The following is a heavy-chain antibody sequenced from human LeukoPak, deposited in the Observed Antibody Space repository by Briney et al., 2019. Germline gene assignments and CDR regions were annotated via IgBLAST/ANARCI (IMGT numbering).Heavy chain of an antibody. CDR2: ISSSSSYI. Sequence: GGSLRLSCAASGFTFSSYSMNWVRQAPGKGLEWVSSISSSSSYIYYADSVKGRFTISRDNAKNSLYLQMNSLRAEDTAVYYCARGYSNRHKGWFDPWGQGTLVTVSS. CDR3: ARGYSNRHKGWFDP. D-gene: IGHD4-11*01. CDR1: GFTFSSYS. J-gene: IGHJ5*02. V-gene: IGHV3-21*01.